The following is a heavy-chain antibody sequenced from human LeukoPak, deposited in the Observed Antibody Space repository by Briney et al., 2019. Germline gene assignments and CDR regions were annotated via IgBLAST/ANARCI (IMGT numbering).Heavy chain of an antibody. CDR2: IIPIFGTA. J-gene: IGHJ3*02. Sequence: SVTVSCTASGGTFSSYAISWVRQAPGQGLEWMGGIIPIFGTANYAQEFQGRVTITADESTSTAYMELSSLRSEDTAVYYCASPPNTYGGNLAFDIWGQGTMVTVSS. CDR3: ASPPNTYGGNLAFDI. V-gene: IGHV1-69*13. D-gene: IGHD4-23*01. CDR1: GGTFSSYA.